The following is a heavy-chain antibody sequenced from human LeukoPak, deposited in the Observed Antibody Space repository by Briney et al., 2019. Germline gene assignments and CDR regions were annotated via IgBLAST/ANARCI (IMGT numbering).Heavy chain of an antibody. V-gene: IGHV4-39*01. J-gene: IGHJ4*02. Sequence: SETLSLTCIVSGGSISTANYYWGWVRQPPGKGLEWIGNIYYSGSTYYNMSLNSRVTISVDTSKNQFSLKLSSVTAADTAVYYCARHFHSSSSLDYWGQGTLVTVSS. CDR1: GGSISTANYY. CDR3: ARHFHSSSSLDY. CDR2: IYYSGST. D-gene: IGHD6-6*01.